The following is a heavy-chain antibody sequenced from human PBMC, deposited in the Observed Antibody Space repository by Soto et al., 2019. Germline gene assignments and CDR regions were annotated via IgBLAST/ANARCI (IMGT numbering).Heavy chain of an antibody. V-gene: IGHV3-48*02. CDR3: ARPAIVHYGDRTSNLH. J-gene: IGHJ1*01. CDR1: GFTFSTFS. Sequence: GGSLRLSCAASGFTFSTFSMNWVRQAPGKGLEWVSYISGSSSAIYYADSVKGRFTISRDNAKNSLYLQMNSLRDEDTAVYYCARPAIVHYGDRTSNLHWGQGTLVTVSS. CDR2: ISGSSSAI. D-gene: IGHD4-17*01.